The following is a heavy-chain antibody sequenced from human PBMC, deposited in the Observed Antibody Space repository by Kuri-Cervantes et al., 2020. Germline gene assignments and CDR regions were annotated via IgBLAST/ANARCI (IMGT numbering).Heavy chain of an antibody. CDR1: GGSISSSSYY. J-gene: IGHJ6*02. CDR2: IYYSGST. V-gene: IGHV4-39*01. Sequence: ESLKISCTVSGGSISSSSYYWGWIRQPPGKGLEWIGSIYYSGSTYYNPSLKSRVTISVDTSKNQFSLRLSSVTAADTAVYYCASLYGSGSYWLSGYYGMDVWGQGTTVTVSS. D-gene: IGHD3-10*01. CDR3: ASLYGSGSYWLSGYYGMDV.